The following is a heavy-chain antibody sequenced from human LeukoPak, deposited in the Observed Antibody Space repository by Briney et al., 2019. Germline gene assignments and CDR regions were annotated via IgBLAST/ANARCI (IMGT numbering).Heavy chain of an antibody. V-gene: IGHV3-30*02. Sequence: GRSLRLSCAASGFTFSSYGVHWVRQAPGKGLEWVAFIRYDGNIKYFADSVKGRFTISRDTSKNTLYLQMNSLRADDTAVYYCAKGRYYDSSGYPIDYWGQGTLVTVSS. D-gene: IGHD3-22*01. J-gene: IGHJ4*02. CDR3: AKGRYYDSSGYPIDY. CDR2: IRYDGNIK. CDR1: GFTFSSYG.